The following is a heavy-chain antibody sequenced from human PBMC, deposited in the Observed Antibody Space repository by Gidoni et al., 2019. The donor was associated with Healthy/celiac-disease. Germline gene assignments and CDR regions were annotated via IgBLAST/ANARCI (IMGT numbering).Heavy chain of an antibody. J-gene: IGHJ3*02. D-gene: IGHD3-10*01. CDR1: GYTFTYRY. V-gene: IGHV1-45*02. Sequence: MQMVQSGAEVKKTGYAVKVSCKASGYTFTYRYLHWVRQAPGQSLEWMGWITPFNGNTNYAQKFQDRVTITRDRSMSTAYMELSSLRSEDTAMYYCARSKGSGRSDAFDIWGQGTMVTVSS. CDR2: ITPFNGNT. CDR3: ARSKGSGRSDAFDI.